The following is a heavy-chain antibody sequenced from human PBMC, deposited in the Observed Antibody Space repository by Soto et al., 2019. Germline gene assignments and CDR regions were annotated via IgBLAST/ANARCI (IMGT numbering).Heavy chain of an antibody. Sequence: PGGSLRLSCAASGFTFSSYAMHWVRQAPGKGLEWVAVISYDGSNKYYADSVKGRFTISRDNSKNTLYLQMNSLRAEDTAVYYCARDRYYSGYDWGYYCYGMDVWGKGTTVTVSS. CDR1: GFTFSSYA. CDR2: ISYDGSNK. J-gene: IGHJ6*04. D-gene: IGHD5-12*01. CDR3: ARDRYYSGYDWGYYCYGMDV. V-gene: IGHV3-30-3*01.